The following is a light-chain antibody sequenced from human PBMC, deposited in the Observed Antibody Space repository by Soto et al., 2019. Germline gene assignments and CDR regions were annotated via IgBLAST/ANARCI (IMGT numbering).Light chain of an antibody. Sequence: EIVLTHSPGTLSLSQWEIATLSCRASQRVSSSYLAWYQQKAGQAPRLLIYGASSRATGIPARSSGSGSGTEFTLTISSLQSEDFAVYYCQQYNNWPPTFGPGTKVDIK. CDR3: QQYNNWPPT. CDR1: QRVSSSY. J-gene: IGKJ3*01. V-gene: IGKV3D-15*01. CDR2: GAS.